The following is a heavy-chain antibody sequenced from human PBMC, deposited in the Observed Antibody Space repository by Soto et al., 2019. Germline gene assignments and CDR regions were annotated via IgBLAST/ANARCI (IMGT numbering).Heavy chain of an antibody. Sequence: GGSLRLSCAASGFTFSIYWMHWARQAPGKGLVWVARINSDGSNTVYEDSVKGRFTISRDNAKNMLYLQMNSLRAEDTAVYYCVRDVVYSSSEFDPWGQGTLVTVS. D-gene: IGHD6-6*01. V-gene: IGHV3-74*01. CDR3: VRDVVYSSSEFDP. J-gene: IGHJ5*02. CDR1: GFTFSIYW. CDR2: INSDGSNT.